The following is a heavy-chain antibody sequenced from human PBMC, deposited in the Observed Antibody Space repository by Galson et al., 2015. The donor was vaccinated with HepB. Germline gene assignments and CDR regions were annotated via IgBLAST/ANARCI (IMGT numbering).Heavy chain of an antibody. J-gene: IGHJ4*02. CDR3: AKCRIWGGFRSATFGY. D-gene: IGHD3-16*02. CDR2: TSGSGGTT. CDR1: GFIFSSYA. V-gene: IGHV3-23*01. Sequence: SLRLSCAASGFIFSSYAMTWVRQAPGKGLEWLSTTSGSGGTTYYADSVKGRLTTSRDNSKNTLSLQMNSLKAEDTAIYYCAKCRIWGGFRSATFGYWGQGALVTVSS.